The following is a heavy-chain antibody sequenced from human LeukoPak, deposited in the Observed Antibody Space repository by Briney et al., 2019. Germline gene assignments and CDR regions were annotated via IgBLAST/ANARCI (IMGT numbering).Heavy chain of an antibody. CDR1: GFTFSSYA. CDR2: ISGSGGST. D-gene: IGHD6-13*01. V-gene: IGHV3-23*01. J-gene: IGHJ4*02. Sequence: GRSLRLSCAASGFTFSSYAMSWVRQAPGKGLEWVSAISGSGGSTYYADSVKGRFTISRDNSKNTLYLQMNSLRAEDTAVYYCAKGEYSSSWYTEVFYYWGQGTLVTVSS. CDR3: AKGEYSSSWYTEVFYY.